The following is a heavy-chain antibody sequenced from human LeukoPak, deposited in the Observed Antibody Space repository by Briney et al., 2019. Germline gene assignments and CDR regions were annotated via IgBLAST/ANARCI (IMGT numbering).Heavy chain of an antibody. V-gene: IGHV3-30*04. CDR1: GFTFSSYA. CDR3: ARRKYDSSGFDY. Sequence: GRSLRLSCATSGFTFSSYAMHWVRQAPGKGLEWVAVISNDGSNKYYADSVKGRFTISRDNSNDTLYLQMNSLRAEDTAIYFCARRKYDSSGFDYWGQETLVTVSS. CDR2: ISNDGSNK. J-gene: IGHJ4*02. D-gene: IGHD3-22*01.